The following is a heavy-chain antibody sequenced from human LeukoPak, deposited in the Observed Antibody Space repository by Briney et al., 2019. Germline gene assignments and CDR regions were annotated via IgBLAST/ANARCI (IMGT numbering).Heavy chain of an antibody. CDR1: GFTFSSYS. V-gene: IGHV3-21*01. J-gene: IGHJ4*02. CDR2: ISSSSSYI. CDR3: ARVRELRPQIDY. Sequence: PGGSLRLSCAASGFTFSSYSMNWVRQAPGKGLEWVSSISSSSSYIYYADSVKGRFTISRDNAKNSLYLQMNSLRAEDTAAYYCARVRELRPQIDYWGQGTLVTVSS. D-gene: IGHD1-7*01.